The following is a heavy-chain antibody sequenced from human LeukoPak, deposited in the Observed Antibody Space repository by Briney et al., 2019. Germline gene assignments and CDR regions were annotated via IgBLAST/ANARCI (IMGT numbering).Heavy chain of an antibody. V-gene: IGHV4-59*01. J-gene: IGHJ4*02. D-gene: IGHD3-22*01. CDR2: IYYSGST. CDR3: ARERLGYYDRSGLDY. CDR1: GGSISSYY. Sequence: PSQTLSLTCTVSGGSISSYYWNWIRQPPGKGLEWIGYIYYSGSTNYNPSLKSRVTTSVDTSKNQFSLELSSVTAADTAVYYCARERLGYYDRSGLDYWGQGTLVTVSS.